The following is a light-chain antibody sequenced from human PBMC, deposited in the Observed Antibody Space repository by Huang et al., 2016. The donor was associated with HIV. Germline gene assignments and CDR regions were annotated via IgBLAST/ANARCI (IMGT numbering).Light chain of an antibody. CDR1: QSVGNY. J-gene: IGKJ4*01. V-gene: IGKV3-11*01. Sequence: IVLTQSPSTLSWYPGERVTLPCRVSQSVGNYIAWYQQHPGQSPRLLIYDTSNRAAGTPVRLSGSGSGTYFLLTISKLEAEESALYYCQQRSSGVTFGGGTKVQVK. CDR2: DTS. CDR3: QQRSSGVT.